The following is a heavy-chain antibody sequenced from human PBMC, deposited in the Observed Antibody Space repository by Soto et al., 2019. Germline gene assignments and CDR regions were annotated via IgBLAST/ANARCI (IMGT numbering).Heavy chain of an antibody. V-gene: IGHV4-31*03. CDR3: ARGRITISNNWFDP. Sequence: SETLSLTCTVSGGSISSGGYYWSWIRQHPGKGLEWIGYIYYSGSTYYNPSLKSRVTISVDTSKNQFSLKLSSVTAADTAVYYCARGRITISNNWFDPWGQGTLVTVSS. J-gene: IGHJ5*02. CDR1: GGSISSGGYY. CDR2: IYYSGST. D-gene: IGHD3-3*01.